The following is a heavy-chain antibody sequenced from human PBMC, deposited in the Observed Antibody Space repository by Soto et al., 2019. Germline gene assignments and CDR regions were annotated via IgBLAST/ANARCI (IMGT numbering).Heavy chain of an antibody. V-gene: IGHV3-33*01. CDR3: ARETPSDYGGNSLDY. CDR2: IWYDGSNK. D-gene: IGHD4-17*01. Sequence: QVQLVESGGGVVQPERSLRLSCAASGFTFSRYGMHWVRQAPGKGLEWVAVIWYDGSNKYYADSVKGRFTISRDNFKNTLDLQMNSLRAEDTAVYYCARETPSDYGGNSLDYWGQGTVVTVSS. CDR1: GFTFSRYG. J-gene: IGHJ4*02.